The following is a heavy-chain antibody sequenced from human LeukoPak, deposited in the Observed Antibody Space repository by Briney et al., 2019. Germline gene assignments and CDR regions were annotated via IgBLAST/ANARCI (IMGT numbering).Heavy chain of an antibody. CDR2: ISNAGSVI. CDR3: AKDLPSHVSLDY. Sequence: PGGSLRLSCEGFESTFSDYHMYWIRQTPGKGLEWISYISNAGSVIKYADSVQGRFTISRDNAKKSVHLQMDSLRAEDTAVYYCAKDLPSHVSLDYWGQGTLVTVSS. V-gene: IGHV3-11*04. CDR1: ESTFSDYH. J-gene: IGHJ4*02. D-gene: IGHD2/OR15-2a*01.